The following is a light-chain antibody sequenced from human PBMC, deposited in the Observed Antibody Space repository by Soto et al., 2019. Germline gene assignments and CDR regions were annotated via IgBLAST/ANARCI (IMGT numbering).Light chain of an antibody. CDR1: QSVSSY. CDR2: DAS. J-gene: IGKJ5*01. V-gene: IGKV3-11*01. CDR3: QQYNKWPPIT. Sequence: EIVLTQSPATLSLSPGERATLSCRASQSVSSYLARYQQKPGQAPRLLIYDASNRATGIPARFSGSGSGTEFTLTISSLQSEDFAVYYCQQYNKWPPITFGQGTRLEI.